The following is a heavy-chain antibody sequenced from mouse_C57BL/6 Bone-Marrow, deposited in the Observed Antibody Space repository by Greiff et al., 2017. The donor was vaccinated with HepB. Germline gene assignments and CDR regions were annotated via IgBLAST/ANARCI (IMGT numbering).Heavy chain of an antibody. CDR3: AAYGNYGY. D-gene: IGHD2-1*01. CDR2: IDPSDSYT. Sequence: QVQLQQPGAELVMPGASVKLSCKASGYTFTSYWMHWVKQRPGQGLEWIGEIDPSDSYTNYNQKFKGKSTLTVDKSSSTAYMQLSSLTSEDSAVYYCAAYGNYGYWGQGTTRTVSS. J-gene: IGHJ2*01. CDR1: GYTFTSYW. V-gene: IGHV1-69*01.